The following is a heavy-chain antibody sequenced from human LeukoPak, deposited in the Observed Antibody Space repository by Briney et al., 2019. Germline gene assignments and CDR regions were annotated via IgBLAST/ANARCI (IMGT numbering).Heavy chain of an antibody. CDR3: ARVSEYSYGPFHYYYMDV. CDR1: GYTFTSYD. V-gene: IGHV1-8*03. CDR2: MNPNSGNT. Sequence: ASVKVSCKASGYTFTSYDINWVRQATGQGLEWMGRMNPNSGNTGYAQKFQGRVTITRNTSISTAYMELSSLRSEDTAVYYCARVSEYSYGPFHYYYMDVWGKGTTVTVSS. J-gene: IGHJ6*03. D-gene: IGHD5-18*01.